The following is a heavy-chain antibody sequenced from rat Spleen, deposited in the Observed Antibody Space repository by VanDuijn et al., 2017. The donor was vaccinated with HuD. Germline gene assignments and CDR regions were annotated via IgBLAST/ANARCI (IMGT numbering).Heavy chain of an antibody. J-gene: IGHJ1*01. V-gene: IGHV5-29*01. CDR1: GFIFSDHY. CDR3: TREETLYWYFDF. Sequence: EVQLVESGGGLVQPGRSLKLSCAASGFIFSDHYVAWVRQAPTKGLEWVATINYDGRSTFYRDSVRARFTISRDNAKSTLSLQMNILRSEDTATYYCTREETLYWYFDFWGPGTMVTVSS. D-gene: IGHD3-4*01. CDR2: INYDGRST.